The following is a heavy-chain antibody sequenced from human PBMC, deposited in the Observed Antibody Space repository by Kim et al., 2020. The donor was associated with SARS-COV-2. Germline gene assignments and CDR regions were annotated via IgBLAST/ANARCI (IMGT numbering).Heavy chain of an antibody. CDR2: IKQDGSEK. CDR3: ARDSSGWYENPIFDY. CDR1: GFTFSSYW. V-gene: IGHV3-7*03. D-gene: IGHD6-19*01. Sequence: GGSLRLSCAASGFTFSSYWMSWVRQAPGKGLEWVANIKQDGSEKYYVDSVKGRFTLSRDNAKNSLYLQMNSLRAEDTAVYYCARDSSGWYENPIFDYWGQGTLVTVSS. J-gene: IGHJ4*02.